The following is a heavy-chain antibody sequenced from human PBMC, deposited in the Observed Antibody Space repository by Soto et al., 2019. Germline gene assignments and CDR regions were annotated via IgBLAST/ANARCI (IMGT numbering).Heavy chain of an antibody. V-gene: IGHV4-59*01. CDR2: IYYSGTT. CDR3: AGHCSSSSRSYYLDQYYGMDI. Sequence: PXETLALTCTVSGASMSRCYWSWIRRPPGQGLEWIGYIYYSGTTNYNPSLKSRVTISVDTSKNQFSLKLSSVTAADTAVYYCAGHCSSSSRSYYLDQYYGMDIWAKGTTVTVSS. J-gene: IGHJ6*04. D-gene: IGHD2-2*01. CDR1: GASMSRCY.